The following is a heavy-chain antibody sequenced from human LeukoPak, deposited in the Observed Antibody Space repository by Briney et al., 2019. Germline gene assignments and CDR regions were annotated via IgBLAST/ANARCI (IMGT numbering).Heavy chain of an antibody. V-gene: IGHV4-34*01. Sequence: PSETLSLTCAVYGGSFSGYYWSWIRQPPGKGLERIGEINHSGSTNYNPSLKSRVTISVDTSKNQFSLKLSSVTAADTAVYYCARFFYGSGSLDYWGQGTLVTVSS. CDR2: INHSGST. J-gene: IGHJ4*02. D-gene: IGHD3-10*01. CDR3: ARFFYGSGSLDY. CDR1: GGSFSGYY.